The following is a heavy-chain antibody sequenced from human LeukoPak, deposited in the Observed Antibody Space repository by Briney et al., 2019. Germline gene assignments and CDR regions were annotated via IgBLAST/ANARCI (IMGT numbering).Heavy chain of an antibody. CDR1: GFTFSSYA. CDR3: AKADRADFWSSYSFDAFDI. Sequence: PGGSLRLSCAASGFTFSSYAMSWVRQAPGKGLEWVSAISGSGGSTYYADSVKGRFTISRDNSKNTLYLQMNSLRAEDTAVYYCAKADRADFWSSYSFDAFDIWGQGTMATVSS. J-gene: IGHJ3*02. CDR2: ISGSGGST. D-gene: IGHD3-3*01. V-gene: IGHV3-23*01.